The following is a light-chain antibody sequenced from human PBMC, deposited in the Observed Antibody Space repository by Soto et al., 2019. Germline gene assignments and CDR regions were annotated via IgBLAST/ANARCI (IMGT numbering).Light chain of an antibody. Sequence: SPATLSVSPGERATLSCRASQSVSRNLAWYQQKPGQAPRLLIYGASTRATGIPARFSGSGSGTEFTLTISSLQSEDFAVYYCQQYNNWPPLITFGQGTRLEIK. CDR1: QSVSRN. CDR3: QQYNNWPPLIT. V-gene: IGKV3-15*01. J-gene: IGKJ5*01. CDR2: GAS.